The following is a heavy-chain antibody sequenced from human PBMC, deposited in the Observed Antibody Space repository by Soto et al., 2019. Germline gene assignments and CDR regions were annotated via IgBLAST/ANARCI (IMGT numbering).Heavy chain of an antibody. Sequence: EVQLVESGGGLVQPGGSLRLSCAASGFTFSSYWMHWVRQAPGKGLVCVSRINSDGTTTTYADSVKGRFTISRDNAKNTLYVEMNSLRAEDTAVYYCARVGTGYYYKDVWGKGTTVTVSS. D-gene: IGHD1-1*01. V-gene: IGHV3-74*01. J-gene: IGHJ6*03. CDR3: ARVGTGYYYKDV. CDR1: GFTFSSYW. CDR2: INSDGTTT.